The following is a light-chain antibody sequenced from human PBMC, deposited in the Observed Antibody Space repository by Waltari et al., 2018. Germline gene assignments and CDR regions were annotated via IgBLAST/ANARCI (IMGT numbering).Light chain of an antibody. CDR2: EDN. J-gene: IGLJ2*01. V-gene: IGLV6-57*03. CDR1: SVSISSTS. CDR3: QSYDSSNVV. Sequence: NFLLTQPHSVSESPGKTVTISCTRSSVSISSTSVQWYQQRPGSAPTTVIYEDNQRPSGVPDRFSGSIDSSSNSASLTISGLKTEDEADYYCQSYDSSNVVFGGGTKLTVL.